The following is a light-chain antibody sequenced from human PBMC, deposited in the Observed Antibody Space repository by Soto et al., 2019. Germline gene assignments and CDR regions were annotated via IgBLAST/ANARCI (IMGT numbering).Light chain of an antibody. V-gene: IGKV1D-16*01. CDR1: QGISSW. Sequence: DIQMTQSPSSLSASVGDRVTITCRASQGISSWLAWFQQKPEKAPKSLIYGASNLQSGVPSRFSGSGSGTDFTLTISNLQPEDFATYYCQQYNSHPLTFGGGTKVEIK. J-gene: IGKJ4*01. CDR2: GAS. CDR3: QQYNSHPLT.